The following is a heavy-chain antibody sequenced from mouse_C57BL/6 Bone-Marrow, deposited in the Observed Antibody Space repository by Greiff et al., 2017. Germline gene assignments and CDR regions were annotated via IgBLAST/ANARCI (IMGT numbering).Heavy chain of an antibody. CDR2: SRNKANDYTT. CDR1: GFTFSDFY. J-gene: IGHJ3*01. Sequence: EVQGVESGGGLVQSGRSLRLSCATSGFTFSDFYMEWVRQAPGKGLEWIAASRNKANDYTTEDSASVKGRFIVSRDTSQSILYLQMKALRAEDTAIYYCARDGGSSGYGWFAYWGQGTLVTVSA. CDR3: ARDGGSSGYGWFAY. D-gene: IGHD3-2*02. V-gene: IGHV7-1*01.